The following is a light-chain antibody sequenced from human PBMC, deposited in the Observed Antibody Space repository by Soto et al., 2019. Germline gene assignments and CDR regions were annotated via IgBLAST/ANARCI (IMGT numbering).Light chain of an antibody. J-gene: IGKJ2*01. V-gene: IGKV1-39*01. CDR1: QNIASF. CDR3: QQTYNMPVT. Sequence: DVQMTQSPSSLSASVGDRVTITCRSSQNIASFLNWYQQRPGTAPKLLIFAASNLENGVPSRFSGRRSATDFTLTISSLQPEDFATYFCQQTYNMPVTFGQGTKLEMK. CDR2: AAS.